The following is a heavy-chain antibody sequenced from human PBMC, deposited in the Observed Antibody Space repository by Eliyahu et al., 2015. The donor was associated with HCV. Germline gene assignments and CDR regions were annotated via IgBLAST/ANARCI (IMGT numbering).Heavy chain of an antibody. Sequence: QVQLVQSGAEVKKPGASVKVSCKASGYTFTSYGISWVRQAPGQGLEWMGWISAYNGNTNYAQKLQGRVTMTTDTSTSTAYMELRSLRSDDTAVYYCARIAFDFWSGPSPYGSGRYFDYWGQGTLVTVSS. J-gene: IGHJ4*02. V-gene: IGHV1-18*01. D-gene: IGHD3-3*01. CDR3: ARIAFDFWSGPSPYGSGRYFDY. CDR2: ISAYNGNT. CDR1: GYTFTSYG.